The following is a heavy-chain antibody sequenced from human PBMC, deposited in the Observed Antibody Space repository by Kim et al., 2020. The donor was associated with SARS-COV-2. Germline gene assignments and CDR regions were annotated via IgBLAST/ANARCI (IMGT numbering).Heavy chain of an antibody. D-gene: IGHD5-18*01. V-gene: IGHV4-34*01. CDR3: ARGGIQLWFQAFDY. J-gene: IGHJ4*02. Sequence: SETLSLTCAVYGGSFSGYYWSWIRQPPGKGLEWIGEINHSGSTNYNPSLKSRVTISVDTSKNQFSLKLSSVTAADTAVYYCARGGIQLWFQAFDYWGQGTLFTVSS. CDR1: GGSFSGYY. CDR2: INHSGST.